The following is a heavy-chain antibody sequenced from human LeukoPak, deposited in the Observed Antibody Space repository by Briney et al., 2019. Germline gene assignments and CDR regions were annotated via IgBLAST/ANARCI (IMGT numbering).Heavy chain of an antibody. CDR2: IYYSGST. J-gene: IGHJ4*02. CDR3: ARVVSNGYSYGYTIDY. Sequence: SQTLSLTCTVSGGSISSGGYYWSWIRPHPGKGLEWIGYIYYSGSTYYNPSLKSRVTISVDTSKNQFSLKLSSVTAADTAVYYCARVVSNGYSYGYTIDYWGQGTLVTVSS. CDR1: GGSISSGGYY. V-gene: IGHV4-31*03. D-gene: IGHD5-18*01.